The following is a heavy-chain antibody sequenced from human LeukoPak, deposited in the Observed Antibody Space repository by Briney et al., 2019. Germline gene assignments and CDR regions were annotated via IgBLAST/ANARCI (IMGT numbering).Heavy chain of an antibody. D-gene: IGHD3-10*01. J-gene: IGHJ6*02. CDR3: ARLGFGELLVPYYYYGMDV. Sequence: SETLSLTCTVSGGSISSYYWSWIRQPPGKGLECIGYIYYSGSTNYNPSLKSRVTISVHTSKNQFSLKLSSVTAADTAVYYCARLGFGELLVPYYYYGMDVWGQGTTVTVSS. V-gene: IGHV4-59*08. CDR2: IYYSGST. CDR1: GGSISSYY.